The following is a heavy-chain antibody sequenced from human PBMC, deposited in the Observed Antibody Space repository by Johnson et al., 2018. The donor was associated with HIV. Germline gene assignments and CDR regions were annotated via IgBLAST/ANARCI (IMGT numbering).Heavy chain of an antibody. Sequence: MLLVESGGGLVQPGGSLRLSCAASGFTLSRYDMHWVRQATGKGLEWVSAIGTAGDTYYPGSVKGRFTISREHAKNSLYLQMNSLRAGDTAVYYCASDGGFVGAFDIWGQGTMVIVSS. CDR3: ASDGGFVGAFDI. CDR2: IGTAGDT. CDR1: GFTLSRYD. V-gene: IGHV3-13*01. D-gene: IGHD3-16*01. J-gene: IGHJ3*02.